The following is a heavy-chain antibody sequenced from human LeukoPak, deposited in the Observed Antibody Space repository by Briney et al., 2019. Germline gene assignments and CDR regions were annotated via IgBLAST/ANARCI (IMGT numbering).Heavy chain of an antibody. Sequence: GSSVKVSCKASGGTFSSYAISWVRQAPGQGLEWMGGSILIFGTANYAQKFQGRVTITTDESTSTAYMELSSLRSEDTAVYYCARTGSADPDAFDIWGQGTMVTVSS. CDR2: SILIFGTA. V-gene: IGHV1-69*05. CDR3: ARTGSADPDAFDI. D-gene: IGHD1-1*01. J-gene: IGHJ3*02. CDR1: GGTFSSYA.